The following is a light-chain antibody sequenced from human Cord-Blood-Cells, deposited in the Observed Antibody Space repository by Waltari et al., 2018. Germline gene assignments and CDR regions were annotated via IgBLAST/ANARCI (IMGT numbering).Light chain of an antibody. Sequence: QSALTQPRSVSGSPGQSVTISCTGTSSDVGGYNYFPWYQQHPGKAPNLMIYDVSKRPSGVPDRFSGSKSGNTASLTISGLQAEDEADYYCCSYAGSYTYVFGTGTKVTVL. CDR2: DVS. J-gene: IGLJ1*01. V-gene: IGLV2-11*01. CDR1: SSDVGGYNY. CDR3: CSYAGSYTYV.